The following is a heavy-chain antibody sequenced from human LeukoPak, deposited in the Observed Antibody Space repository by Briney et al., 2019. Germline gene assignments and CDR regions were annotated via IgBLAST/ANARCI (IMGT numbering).Heavy chain of an antibody. Sequence: GGSLRLSCAASGFTVFSDNMSWVRQSPGKGLEWVSVVYSGDDGTNYAESVGGRFTISRDNSKNTVYLQMNSLRVEDTGVYYCAKRSRGYYDYWGQGTLVTVSS. CDR2: VYSGDDGT. CDR1: GFTVFSDN. D-gene: IGHD2-21*01. CDR3: AKRSRGYYDY. J-gene: IGHJ4*02. V-gene: IGHV3-66*02.